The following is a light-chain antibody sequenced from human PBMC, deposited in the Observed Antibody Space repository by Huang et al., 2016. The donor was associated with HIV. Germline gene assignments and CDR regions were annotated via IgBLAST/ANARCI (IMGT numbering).Light chain of an antibody. CDR3: QQYSTPLAT. J-gene: IGKJ2*01. CDR1: QSISSW. Sequence: DIQLTQSPPTLSASVGDRVTIPFRASQSISSWLAWYQQKPGKAPKLLIYKAFNLESGVLSRFSGSVSGTEFTLTISSLQPDDFATYYCQQYSTPLATFGQGTNLEIK. V-gene: IGKV1-5*03. CDR2: KAF.